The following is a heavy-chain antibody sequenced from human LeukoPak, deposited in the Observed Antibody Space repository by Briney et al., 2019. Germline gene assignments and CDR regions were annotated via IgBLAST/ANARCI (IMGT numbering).Heavy chain of an antibody. Sequence: SETLSLTCTVSGGSISSSSYYWGWIRQPPGKGLEWIGYIYYSGSTNYNPSLKSRVTISVDTSKNQFSLKLSSVTAADTAVYYCARGGLWFGTFDYWGQGTLVTVSS. CDR1: GGSISSSSYY. J-gene: IGHJ4*02. CDR3: ARGGLWFGTFDY. CDR2: IYYSGST. V-gene: IGHV4-61*05. D-gene: IGHD3-10*01.